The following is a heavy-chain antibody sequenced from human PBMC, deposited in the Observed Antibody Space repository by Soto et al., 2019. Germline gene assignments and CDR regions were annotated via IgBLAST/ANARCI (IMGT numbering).Heavy chain of an antibody. Sequence: ASVKVSCKASGYTFTGYNMRWVRQATGQGLEWMGWINPNSGGTNYAQKFQGRVTITADESTSTAYMELSSLRSEDTAVYYCAREYSSSSVGRIYYYYSGMDVWGQGTTVTVSS. J-gene: IGHJ6*02. CDR2: INPNSGGT. D-gene: IGHD6-6*01. CDR3: AREYSSSSVGRIYYYYSGMDV. V-gene: IGHV1-2*02. CDR1: GYTFTGYN.